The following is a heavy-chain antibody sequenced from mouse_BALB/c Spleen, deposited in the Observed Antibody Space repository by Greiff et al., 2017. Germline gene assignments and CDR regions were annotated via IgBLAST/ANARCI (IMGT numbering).Heavy chain of an antibody. CDR1: GYTFTDYN. J-gene: IGHJ4*01. V-gene: IGHV1S29*02. Sequence: EVKLVESGPELVKPGASVKISCKASGYTFTDYNMHWVKQSHGKSLEWIGYIYPYNGGTGYNQKFKSKATLTVDNSSSTAYMELRSLTSEDSAVYYCARSYHSWGYAMDYWGQGTSVTVSS. CDR2: IYPYNGGT. D-gene: IGHD2-12*01. CDR3: ARSYHSWGYAMDY.